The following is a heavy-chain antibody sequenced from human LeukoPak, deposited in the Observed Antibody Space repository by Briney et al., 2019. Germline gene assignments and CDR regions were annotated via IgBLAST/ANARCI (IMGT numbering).Heavy chain of an antibody. D-gene: IGHD6-19*01. J-gene: IGHJ5*02. Sequence: ASVKVSCKASGYTFTSYGIGWVRQAPGQGLEWMGWISAYNGNTNCAQKLQGRVTMTTDTSTSTAYMELRSLRSEDTAVYYCARDQGLLQWLAPWWFDPWGQGTLVTVSS. CDR1: GYTFTSYG. V-gene: IGHV1-18*01. CDR2: ISAYNGNT. CDR3: ARDQGLLQWLAPWWFDP.